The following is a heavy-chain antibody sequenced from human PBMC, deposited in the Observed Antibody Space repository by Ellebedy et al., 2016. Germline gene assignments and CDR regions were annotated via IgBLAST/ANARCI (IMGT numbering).Heavy chain of an antibody. CDR2: ISSSSSYT. D-gene: IGHD3-22*01. Sequence: GESLKISXAASGFTFSSYSMNWVRQAPGKGLEWVSSISSSSSYTNYADSVKGRFTISRDNAKNSLYLQMNSLRAEDTAVYYCARDHDSGYDSSGPDYWGQGTLVTVSS. V-gene: IGHV3-21*01. CDR3: ARDHDSGYDSSGPDY. CDR1: GFTFSSYS. J-gene: IGHJ4*02.